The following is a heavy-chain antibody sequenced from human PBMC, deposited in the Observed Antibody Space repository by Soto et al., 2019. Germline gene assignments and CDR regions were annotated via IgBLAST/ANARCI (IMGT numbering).Heavy chain of an antibody. D-gene: IGHD3-22*01. CDR1: GGSISSNY. Sequence: SETLSLTCTVSGGSISSNYWSWIRQPPGKGLEWIGYIYYSGSTYYNPSLKSRVTISVDTSKNQFSLKLSSVTAADTAAYYRARDREYYYDSSGYNWFDPWGQGTLVTVSS. CDR3: ARDREYYYDSSGYNWFDP. CDR2: IYYSGST. J-gene: IGHJ5*02. V-gene: IGHV4-30-4*01.